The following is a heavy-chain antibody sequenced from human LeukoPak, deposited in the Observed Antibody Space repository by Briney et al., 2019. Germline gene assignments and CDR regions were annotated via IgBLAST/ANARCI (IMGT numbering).Heavy chain of an antibody. J-gene: IGHJ6*02. CDR3: ARDGPYSGYDWDYYYYGMDV. CDR2: ISSSSSYI. V-gene: IGHV3-21*01. CDR1: GFTFSSYS. D-gene: IGHD5-12*01. Sequence: GGSLRLFWEASGFTFSSYSMNLVRQAPGKGLEWVSSISSSSSYIYYADSVKGRFTISRDNAKNSLYLQMNSLRAEDTAVYYCARDGPYSGYDWDYYYYGMDVWGQGTTVTVSS.